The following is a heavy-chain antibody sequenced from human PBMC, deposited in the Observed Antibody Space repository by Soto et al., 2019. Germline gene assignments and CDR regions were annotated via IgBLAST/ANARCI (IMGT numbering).Heavy chain of an antibody. CDR2: ISYDGSNK. Sequence: QVQLVESGGGVVQPGRSLRLSCAASGFTFSSYAMHWVRQAPGKGLEWVAVISYDGSNKYYADYVKGRFTISRDNSKNTLYLQMNSLRAADTAVYYCARVPPSIAVAGAFDYWGQGTLVTVSS. CDR3: ARVPPSIAVAGAFDY. D-gene: IGHD6-19*01. V-gene: IGHV3-30-3*01. CDR1: GFTFSSYA. J-gene: IGHJ4*02.